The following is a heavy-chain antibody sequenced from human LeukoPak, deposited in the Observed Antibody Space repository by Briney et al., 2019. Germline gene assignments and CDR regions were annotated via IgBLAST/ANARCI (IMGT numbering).Heavy chain of an antibody. V-gene: IGHV1-8*02. CDR2: MSPNSGDT. CDR1: GGTFSSYA. D-gene: IGHD7-27*01. J-gene: IGHJ4*02. CDR3: VRTPPNWGFDY. Sequence: ASVKVSCKASGGTFSSYAISWVRQAPGQGLEWMGWMSPNSGDTGYAQKFQGRVTMTSDSSISTAYMELSSLRSEDTAIYYCVRTPPNWGFDYWGQGTLVTVSS.